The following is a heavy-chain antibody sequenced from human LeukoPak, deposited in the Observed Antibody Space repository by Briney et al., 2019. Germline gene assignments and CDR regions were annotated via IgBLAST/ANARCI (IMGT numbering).Heavy chain of an antibody. V-gene: IGHV1-8*02. CDR2: MSPNSGDT. CDR1: GGTFSSYA. D-gene: IGHD7-27*01. J-gene: IGHJ4*02. CDR3: VRTPPNWGFDY. Sequence: ASVKVSCKASGGTFSSYAISWVRQAPGQGLEWMGWMSPNSGDTGYAQKFQGRVTMTSDSSISTAYMELSSLRSEDTAIYYCVRTPPNWGFDYWGQGTLVTVSS.